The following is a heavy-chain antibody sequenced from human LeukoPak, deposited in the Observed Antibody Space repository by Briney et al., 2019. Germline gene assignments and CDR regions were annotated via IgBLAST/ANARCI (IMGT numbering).Heavy chain of an antibody. V-gene: IGHV1-8*02. CDR2: MSPNSGDT. CDR1: GGTFSSYA. D-gene: IGHD7-27*01. J-gene: IGHJ4*02. CDR3: VRTPPNWGFDY. Sequence: ASVKVSCKASGGTFSSYAISWVRQAPGQGLEWMGWMSPNSGDTGYAQKFQGRVTMTSDSSISTAYMELSSLRSEDTAIYYCVRTPPNWGFDYWGQGTLVTVSS.